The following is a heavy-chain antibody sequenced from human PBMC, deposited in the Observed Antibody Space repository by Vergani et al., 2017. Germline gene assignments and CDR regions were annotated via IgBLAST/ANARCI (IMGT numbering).Heavy chain of an antibody. J-gene: IGHJ4*02. CDR2: IKSKTDGGTT. CDR1: GFTFGDYA. CDR3: TTRDCSSTSCYDY. D-gene: IGHD2-2*01. V-gene: IGHV3-15*01. Sequence: EVQLVESGGGLVKPGRSLRLSCTASGFTFGDYAMSWFRQAPGKGLEWVGRIKSKTDGGTTDYAAPVKGRFTISRDDSKNTLYLQMNSLKTEDTAVYYCTTRDCSSTSCYDYWGQGTLVTVSS.